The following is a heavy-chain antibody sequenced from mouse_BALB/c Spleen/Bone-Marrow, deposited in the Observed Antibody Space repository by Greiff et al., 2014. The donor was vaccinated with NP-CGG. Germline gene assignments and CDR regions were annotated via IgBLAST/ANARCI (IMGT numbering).Heavy chain of an antibody. CDR3: ARYGHDGRYAMDY. J-gene: IGHJ4*01. D-gene: IGHD2-2*01. CDR2: INPSNGRT. V-gene: IGHV1S81*02. CDR1: GYTFTSYW. Sequence: QVQLQQSGAELVKPGASVKLSCKASGYTFTSYWMHWVKQRPGQGLEWIGEINPSNGRTNYNEKFKSKATLTVDKSSSTAYMQLSSLTSEDSAVYYCARYGHDGRYAMDYWGQGTSVTVSS.